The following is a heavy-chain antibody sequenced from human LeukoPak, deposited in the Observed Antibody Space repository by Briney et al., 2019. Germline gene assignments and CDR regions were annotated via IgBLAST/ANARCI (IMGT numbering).Heavy chain of an antibody. Sequence: GGSLRLSCAGSGFIFNNYAMHWVRQHPGKGLEWVSGISWNSGSIDYADSVKGRFTISRDNAKNSLYLQMNSLRVEDTAFYYCAKDNRRHYTSGPNPDSLHWGQGALVTVSS. CDR3: AKDNRRHYTSGPNPDSLH. V-gene: IGHV3-9*01. CDR2: ISWNSGSI. J-gene: IGHJ4*02. D-gene: IGHD6-19*01. CDR1: GFIFNNYA.